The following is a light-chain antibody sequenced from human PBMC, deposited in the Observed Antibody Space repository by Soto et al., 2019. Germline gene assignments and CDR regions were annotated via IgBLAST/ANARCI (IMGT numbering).Light chain of an antibody. CDR3: SSYAGSTNVV. Sequence: QSALTQPASVSGSPGQSITISCTGGSTDVGAYNLVSWYLQHPGKAPKLIIYEDNKRPSGVSIRFSGSKSGDTASLTISGLQAEDEADYYCSSYAGSTNVVFGGGTKVTVL. CDR1: STDVGAYNL. CDR2: EDN. V-gene: IGLV2-23*01. J-gene: IGLJ3*02.